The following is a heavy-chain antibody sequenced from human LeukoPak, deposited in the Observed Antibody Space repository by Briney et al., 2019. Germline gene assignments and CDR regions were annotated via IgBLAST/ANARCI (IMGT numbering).Heavy chain of an antibody. CDR1: GGSFSGYY. D-gene: IGHD3-3*01. Sequence: PSETLTPTCAVYGGSFSGYYWSWIRQPPGKGLEWIGEINHSGSTNYNPSLKSRVTISVDTSKNQFSLKLSSVTAADTAVYYCARANDFWSGPTDYWGQGTLVTVSS. CDR3: ARANDFWSGPTDY. V-gene: IGHV4-34*01. J-gene: IGHJ4*02. CDR2: INHSGST.